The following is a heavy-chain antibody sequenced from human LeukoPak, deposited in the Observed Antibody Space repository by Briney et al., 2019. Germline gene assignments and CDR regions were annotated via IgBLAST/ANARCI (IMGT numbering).Heavy chain of an antibody. CDR2: ISDSGSNT. V-gene: IGHV3-23*01. CDR1: GFTFNTYS. D-gene: IGHD1-26*01. J-gene: IGHJ4*02. CDR3: ARAGGSYYYYFDY. Sequence: GGSLRLSCAASGFTFNTYSMTWVRQAPGKGLEWVSAISDSGSNTFYADSVRGRFTISRDNSKNMLYLQMSNLRAEDTAVYFCARAGGSYYYYFDYWGQGTLVTVSS.